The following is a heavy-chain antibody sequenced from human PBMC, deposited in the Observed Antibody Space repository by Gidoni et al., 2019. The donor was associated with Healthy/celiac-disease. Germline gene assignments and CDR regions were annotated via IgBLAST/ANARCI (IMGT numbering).Heavy chain of an antibody. CDR2: IIPILGIA. Sequence: QVQLVQSGAAVKKPGSSVKVSCKASGGTFSSYPISWVRQAPGQGLEWMGRIIPILGIANYAQKFQGRVTITADKSTSTAYMELSSLRSEDTAVYYCARGRGSSGWYDYYGMDVWGQGTTVTVSS. V-gene: IGHV1-69*02. J-gene: IGHJ6*02. CDR3: ARGRGSSGWYDYYGMDV. D-gene: IGHD6-19*01. CDR1: GGTFSSYP.